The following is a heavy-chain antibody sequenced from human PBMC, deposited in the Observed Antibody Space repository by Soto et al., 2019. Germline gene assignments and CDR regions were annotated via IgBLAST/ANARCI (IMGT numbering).Heavy chain of an antibody. CDR3: ARVGRSASQKFDP. CDR1: GGSFSGYY. Sequence: PSETLSLSCAVYGGSFSGYYWSWIRQPPGKGLEWIGEINHSGSTNYNPSLKSRVTISVDTSKNQFSLKLSSVTAADTAVYYCARVGRSASQKFDPWGQGTLVTVSS. CDR2: INHSGST. J-gene: IGHJ5*02. V-gene: IGHV4-34*01. D-gene: IGHD6-25*01.